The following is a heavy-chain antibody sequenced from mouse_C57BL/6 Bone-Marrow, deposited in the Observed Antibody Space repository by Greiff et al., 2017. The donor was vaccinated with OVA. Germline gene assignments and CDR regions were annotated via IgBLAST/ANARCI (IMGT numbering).Heavy chain of an antibody. CDR3: ARRDYYGSLHYFDY. CDR2: IFPGSGST. J-gene: IGHJ2*01. V-gene: IGHV1-75*01. D-gene: IGHD1-1*01. CDR1: GYTFTDYY. Sequence: QVQLQQSGPELVKPGASVKISCKASGYTFTDYYINWVKQRPGQGLEWIGWIFPGSGSTYYNEKFKGKATLTVDKSSSTAYMLLSSLTSEDSAVYFCARRDYYGSLHYFDYWGQGTTLTVSS.